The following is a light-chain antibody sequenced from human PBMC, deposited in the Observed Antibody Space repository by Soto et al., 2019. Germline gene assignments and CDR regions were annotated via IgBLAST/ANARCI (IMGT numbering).Light chain of an antibody. J-gene: IGLJ2*01. CDR1: SGDIGGYNY. V-gene: IGLV2-14*01. CDR3: SSYTTNITPVV. CDR2: EVT. Sequence: QSVLTQPASVSGSPGQSITISCTGTSGDIGGYNYVSWYQQHPGKAPKLLISEVTNRPSGVSNRFSCSKSGNTASLTISGLQAEDEADYYCSSYTTNITPVVFGGGTKLTVL.